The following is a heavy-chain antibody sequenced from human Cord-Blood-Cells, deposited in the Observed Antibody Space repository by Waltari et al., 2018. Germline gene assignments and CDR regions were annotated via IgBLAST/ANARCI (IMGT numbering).Heavy chain of an antibody. CDR1: GFSLSTSGMR. CDR3: ARTLETRGYSYVFDY. V-gene: IGHV2-70*04. D-gene: IGHD5-18*01. CDR2: IAWDDDK. Sequence: QVTLKESGPALVKPTQTLTLTCTFSGFSLSTSGMRVSWIRQPPGKALEWLARIAWDDDKFYSTSLKTRPTISKDTSKNQLVLTIPNRDPLDTATYYCARTLETRGYSYVFDYWGQGTLVTVSS. J-gene: IGHJ4*02.